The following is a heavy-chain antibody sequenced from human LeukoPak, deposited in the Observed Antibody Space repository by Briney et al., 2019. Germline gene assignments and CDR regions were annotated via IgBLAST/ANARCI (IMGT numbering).Heavy chain of an antibody. CDR3: TSQAGYSSSWKT. J-gene: IGHJ5*02. CDR1: GFTFGAHS. V-gene: IGHV3-73*01. D-gene: IGHD6-13*01. CDR2: LRSKANNYAT. Sequence: PGGSLRLSCTGSGFTFGAHSMAWVRQAPGKGLEWVGRLRSKANNYATHYAASVRGRFTISRDDSKNTRYLEMNSLKVEDTAVYYCTSQAGYSSSWKTWGQGTLVTVSS.